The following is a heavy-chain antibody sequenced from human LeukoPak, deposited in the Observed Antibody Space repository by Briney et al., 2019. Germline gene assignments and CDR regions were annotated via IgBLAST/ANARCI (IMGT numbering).Heavy chain of an antibody. CDR3: ARHRGYYYYYMDV. J-gene: IGHJ6*03. V-gene: IGHV4-39*01. CDR1: GGSISSNSYY. Sequence: SETLSLTCTVSGGSISSNSYYWGWIRQPPGKGLEWIGSMYYSGSTYYNPSLKSRVTISVDTSKNQFSLKLSSVTAADTAVYYCARHRGYYYYYMDVWGKGATVTISS. CDR2: MYYSGST.